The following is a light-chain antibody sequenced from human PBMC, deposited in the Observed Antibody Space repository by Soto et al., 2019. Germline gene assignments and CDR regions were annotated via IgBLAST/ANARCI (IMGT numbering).Light chain of an antibody. V-gene: IGKV1-5*03. CDR1: QTISSW. Sequence: DIQMTQSPSTLSGSVGDRVTITCRASQTISSWLAWYQKKPGKAPKLLIYKASTLKSEVPSRFSGSGSETEFTLASSSLQPDDFATYCCQHYSSDSEAFGQGTKVELK. J-gene: IGKJ1*01. CDR3: QHYSSDSEA. CDR2: KAS.